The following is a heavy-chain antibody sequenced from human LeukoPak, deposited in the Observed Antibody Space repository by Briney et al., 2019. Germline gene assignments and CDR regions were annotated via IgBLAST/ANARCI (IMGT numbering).Heavy chain of an antibody. CDR3: ARLRADHFDY. D-gene: IGHD5-12*01. J-gene: IGHJ4*02. V-gene: IGHV1-2*02. Sequence: ASVKVSCKASGYTFTGYYMHWVRQAPGQGLEWMGWINPNSGGTNYAQKFQGRVTMTRDTSISTAYMELSRLRSDDTAVYHCARLRADHFDYWGQETLVTVSS. CDR1: GYTFTGYY. CDR2: INPNSGGT.